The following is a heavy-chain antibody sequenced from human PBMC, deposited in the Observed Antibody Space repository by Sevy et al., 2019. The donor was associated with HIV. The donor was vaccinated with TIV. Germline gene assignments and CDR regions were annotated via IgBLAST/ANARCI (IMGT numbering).Heavy chain of an antibody. Sequence: SETLSLTCTVSGGSISSGSYYWSWIRQPAGKGLEWIGRIYPSGSTNNNPSLKSRITMSVDTSKNQFSLRLSSVTAADTAVYYCARDVKELRFDYWGQGTLVTVSS. V-gene: IGHV4-61*02. CDR2: IYPSGST. D-gene: IGHD6-6*01. CDR3: ARDVKELRFDY. CDR1: GGSISSGSYY. J-gene: IGHJ4*02.